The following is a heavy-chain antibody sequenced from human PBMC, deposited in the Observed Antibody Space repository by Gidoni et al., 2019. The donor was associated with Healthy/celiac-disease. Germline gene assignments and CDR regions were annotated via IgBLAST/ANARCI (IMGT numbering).Heavy chain of an antibody. CDR1: GITFRSSW. V-gene: IGHV3-7*01. CDR3: ARDLGGRYCSSTSCLPTSFDY. CDR2: KKQDGSEK. J-gene: IGHJ4*02. D-gene: IGHD2-2*01. Sequence: EVQLVESGGGLVQPGGSLCPSCAASGITFRSSWLIWFRQATGQGLEWVANKKQDGSEKYYVDSVKGRFTISRDNAKNSLYLQMNSLRAEDTAVYYCARDLGGRYCSSTSCLPTSFDYWGQGTLVTVSS.